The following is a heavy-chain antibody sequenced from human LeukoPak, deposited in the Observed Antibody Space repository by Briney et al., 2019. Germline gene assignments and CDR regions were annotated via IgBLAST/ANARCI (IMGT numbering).Heavy chain of an antibody. D-gene: IGHD3-10*01. CDR2: IYSGGST. CDR1: GFTVSSNY. CDR3: ARALYYYGSGSYDY. Sequence: GGSLRLSCAASGFTVSSNYMSWVRQAPGKGLEWVSVIYSGGSTCYADSVKGRFTISRHNSKNTLYLQMNSLRAEDTAVYYCARALYYYGSGSYDYWGQGALVTVSS. V-gene: IGHV3-53*04. J-gene: IGHJ4*02.